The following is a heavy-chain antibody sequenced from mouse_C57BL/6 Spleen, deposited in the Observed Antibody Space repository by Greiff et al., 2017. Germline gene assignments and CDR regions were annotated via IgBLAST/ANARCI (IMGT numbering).Heavy chain of an antibody. CDR3: ARWDGYWTY. Sequence: VQLQQPGAELVRPGSSVKLSCKASGYTFTSYWMDWVKQRPGQGLEWIGNIYPSDSETHYNQKFKDKATLTVDKSSSTAYMQLSSLTSEDSAVYYCARWDGYWTYWGQGTLVTVSA. CDR1: GYTFTSYW. CDR2: IYPSDSET. V-gene: IGHV1-61*01. D-gene: IGHD2-3*01. J-gene: IGHJ3*01.